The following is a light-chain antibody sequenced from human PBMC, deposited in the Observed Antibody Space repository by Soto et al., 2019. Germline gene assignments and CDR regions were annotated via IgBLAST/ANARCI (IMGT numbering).Light chain of an antibody. CDR2: KAS. J-gene: IGKJ1*01. V-gene: IGKV1-5*03. CDR3: QQYNNWPSWA. CDR1: QTISSW. Sequence: DIQMTQSPSTLSGSVGDRVTITCRASQTISSWLAWYQQKPGKAPKLLIYKASTLKSGVPSRFSGSGSGTEFTLTIRSLQPEDSAVYYCQQYNNWPSWAFGQGTKV.